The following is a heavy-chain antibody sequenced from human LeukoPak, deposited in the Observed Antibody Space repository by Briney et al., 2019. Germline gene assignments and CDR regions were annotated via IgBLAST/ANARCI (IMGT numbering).Heavy chain of an antibody. J-gene: IGHJ4*02. CDR3: ARGRPHGNDY. CDR1: GFSVSTSF. D-gene: IGHD4-23*01. Sequence: GGSLRLSCAASGFSVSTSFMSWVRQAPGKGLEWVSVIYNDGTTYYADSVKGRFTIYRDNAKNTLYLQMNSLRVEDTAVYYCARGRPHGNDYWGQGTLVTVSS. CDR2: IYNDGTT. V-gene: IGHV3-66*01.